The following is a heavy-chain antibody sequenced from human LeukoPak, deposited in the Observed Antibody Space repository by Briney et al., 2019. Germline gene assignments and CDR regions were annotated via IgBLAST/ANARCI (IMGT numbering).Heavy chain of an antibody. CDR3: ARDIAAASDAFDI. CDR2: IKQDGSET. V-gene: IGHV3-7*01. CDR1: GFTFSTYW. J-gene: IGHJ3*02. D-gene: IGHD6-13*01. Sequence: PGGSLRLSCATSGFTFSTYWMSWVRQAPGKGLEWVANIKQDGSETYYADSVKGRFTISRDNAKNSLYLQMNSLRAEDTAVYYCARDIAAASDAFDIWGQGTMVTVSS.